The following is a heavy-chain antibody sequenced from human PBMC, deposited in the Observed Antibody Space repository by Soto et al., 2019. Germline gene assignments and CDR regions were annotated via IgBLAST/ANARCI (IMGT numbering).Heavy chain of an antibody. CDR2: NYHSGST. V-gene: IGHV4-59*12. D-gene: IGHD3-10*01. CDR3: ARSITMVRGVNHWFDP. CDR1: GGYMSSYY. J-gene: IGHJ5*02. Sequence: PPQTLSLTCTVSGGYMSSYYWSRIRQTPRKGLEWIGYNYHSGSTYYNPSLKSRVTISVDRSKNQFSLKLSSVTAADTAVYYCARSITMVRGVNHWFDPWGQGTLVTVSS.